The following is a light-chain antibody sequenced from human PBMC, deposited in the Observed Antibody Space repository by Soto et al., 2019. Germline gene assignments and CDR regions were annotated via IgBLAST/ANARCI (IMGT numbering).Light chain of an antibody. CDR1: QSVSSY. CDR3: QQRSNLMYT. J-gene: IGKJ2*01. V-gene: IGKV3-11*01. CDR2: DAS. Sequence: EIVLTQSPATLSLSPGERATLSCRASQSVSSYLAWYQQKPGQGPRLLIYDASARATGIPARFSGSGSGTDFTLTISSLEPEYFAVYYCQQRSNLMYTFGQGTKLEIK.